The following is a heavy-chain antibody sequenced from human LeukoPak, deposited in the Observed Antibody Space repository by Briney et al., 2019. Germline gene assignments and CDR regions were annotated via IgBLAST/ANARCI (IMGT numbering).Heavy chain of an antibody. CDR3: ARDVDSSWHFDY. CDR2: IYSGGST. D-gene: IGHD6-13*01. V-gene: IGHV3-66*01. Sequence: QAGGSLRLSCAASGFTVSSNYMSWVRQAPGKGLEWVSVIYSGGSTYYADSVKGRFTISRDNAKNSLYLQMNSLRAEDTAVYYCARDVDSSWHFDYWGQGTLVTVSS. J-gene: IGHJ4*02. CDR1: GFTVSSNY.